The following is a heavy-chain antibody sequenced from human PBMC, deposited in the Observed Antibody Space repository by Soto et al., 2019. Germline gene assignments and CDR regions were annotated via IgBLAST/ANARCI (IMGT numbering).Heavy chain of an antibody. D-gene: IGHD3-3*01. CDR3: ARGVYNTIFGVVSLDY. Sequence: SETLSLTCAVYGGSFSGYYWSWIRQPPGKGLEWIGEINHSGSTNYNPSLKSRVTISVDTSKNQFSLELSSVTAADTAVYYCARGVYNTIFGVVSLDYWGQGTLVTVSS. CDR2: INHSGST. J-gene: IGHJ4*02. V-gene: IGHV4-34*01. CDR1: GGSFSGYY.